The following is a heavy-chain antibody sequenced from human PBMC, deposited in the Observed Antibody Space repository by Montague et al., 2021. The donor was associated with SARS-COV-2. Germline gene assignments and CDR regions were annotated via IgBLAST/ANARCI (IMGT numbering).Heavy chain of an antibody. Sequence: SLRLSCAASGFTFSSISMNWVRQAPGKRLEWVSSISSESAYIVYAESVRGRFTISRDNAQNLLYLQMNSLRAEETAVYYCARFETSKFYSSGMDVWGQGTTVTGSS. J-gene: IGHJ6*02. V-gene: IGHV3-21*01. CDR2: ISSESAYI. CDR3: ARFETSKFYSSGMDV. CDR1: GFTFSSIS. D-gene: IGHD2-15*01.